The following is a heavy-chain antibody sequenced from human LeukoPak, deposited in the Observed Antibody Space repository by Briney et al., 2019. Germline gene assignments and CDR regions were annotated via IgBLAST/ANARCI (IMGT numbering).Heavy chain of an antibody. D-gene: IGHD6-13*01. V-gene: IGHV3-21*01. CDR2: ISSSSSYI. CDR1: GFTFSSYH. Sequence: PGGSLRLSCAASGFTFSSYHMNWVRQAPGKGLEWVSYISSSSSYIYRADSVKGRFTISRDNAKNSLYLQMNSLRAEDTAVYYCARGGWGTAAAGFIYVFDYWGQGTLVTVSS. J-gene: IGHJ4*02. CDR3: ARGGWGTAAAGFIYVFDY.